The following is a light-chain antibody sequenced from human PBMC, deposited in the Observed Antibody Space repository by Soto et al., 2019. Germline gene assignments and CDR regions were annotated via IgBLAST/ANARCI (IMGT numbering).Light chain of an antibody. J-gene: IGKJ5*01. Sequence: DIQMSQSPSTLSASVGDSVTISCRASQSVSTWLAWYQQKPGRPPKLLIYKASTLQSGVPSRFSGSGSGTEFTLTIGSLQPDDFATYYCQQSYSTPAITFGQGTRLEIK. CDR3: QQSYSTPAIT. CDR2: KAS. V-gene: IGKV1-5*03. CDR1: QSVSTW.